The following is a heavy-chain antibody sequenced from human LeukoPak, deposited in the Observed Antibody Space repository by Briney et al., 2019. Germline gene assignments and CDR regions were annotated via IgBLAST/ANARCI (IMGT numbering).Heavy chain of an antibody. D-gene: IGHD3-22*01. CDR2: ISAYNGNT. CDR3: ARGGYYYDSSGYSTFDY. V-gene: IGHV1-18*01. CDR1: GYTFTSYG. Sequence: ASVKVSCKASGYTFTSYGISWVRQAPRQGLEWMGWISAYNGNTNYAQKLQGRVTMTTDTSTSTAYMELRSLRSDDTAVYYCARGGYYYDSSGYSTFDYWGQGTLVTVSS. J-gene: IGHJ4*02.